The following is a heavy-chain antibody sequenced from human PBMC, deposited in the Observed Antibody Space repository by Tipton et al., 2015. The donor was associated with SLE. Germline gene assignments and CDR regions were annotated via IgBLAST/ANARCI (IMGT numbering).Heavy chain of an antibody. D-gene: IGHD6-19*01. J-gene: IGHJ4*02. CDR3: ARHRSGWKELYYFDF. V-gene: IGHV4-59*01. CDR2: VYYSGST. Sequence: LRLSCTVSGGSISSDYWSWIRQPPGKGLEWIGYVYYSGSTNYNPSLKSRVTISVDTSKNQFSLKLSSVTAADTAVYYCARHRSGWKELYYFDFWGQGTLVTVSS. CDR1: GGSISSDY.